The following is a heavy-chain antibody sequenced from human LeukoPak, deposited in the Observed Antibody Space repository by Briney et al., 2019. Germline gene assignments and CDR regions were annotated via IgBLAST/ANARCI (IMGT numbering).Heavy chain of an antibody. CDR1: GYTLTELS. CDR3: ATGAPGTKPYYFDY. V-gene: IGHV1-24*01. J-gene: IGHJ4*02. Sequence: ASVKVSCKVSGYTLTELSMHWVRQAPGKGLEWMGGFGPEDGETIYAQKFQGRVTMTEDTSTDTAYMELSSLRSEDTAVYYCATGAPGTKPYYFDYWGQGTLVTVSS. CDR2: FGPEDGET.